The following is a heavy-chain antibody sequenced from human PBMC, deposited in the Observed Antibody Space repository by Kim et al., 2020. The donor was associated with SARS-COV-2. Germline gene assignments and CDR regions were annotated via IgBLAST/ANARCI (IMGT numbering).Heavy chain of an antibody. CDR1: GGSFSGYY. J-gene: IGHJ5*02. CDR3: ARGEPFYYGSGSYYHRGWFDP. V-gene: IGHV4-34*01. D-gene: IGHD3-10*01. Sequence: SETLSLTCAVYGGSFSGYYWSWIRQPPGKGLEWIGEINHSGSTNYNPSLKSRVTISVDTSKNQFSLKLSSVTAADTAVYYCARGEPFYYGSGSYYHRGWFDPWGQGTLVTVSS. CDR2: INHSGST.